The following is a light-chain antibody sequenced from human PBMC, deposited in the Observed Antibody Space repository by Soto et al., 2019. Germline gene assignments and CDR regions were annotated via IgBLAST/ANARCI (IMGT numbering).Light chain of an antibody. CDR1: SSNIGAGYD. Sequence: QSVLTQPPSVSGAPGQRVTISCTWSSSNIGAGYDVHWYQQLPGTAPKLLIYGNSNRPSRVPDRFSGSKSGTSASLAITGLQAEYEADYYCQSYDSSLSAVVFGGGTKLAVL. CDR3: QSYDSSLSAVV. CDR2: GNS. V-gene: IGLV1-40*01. J-gene: IGLJ2*01.